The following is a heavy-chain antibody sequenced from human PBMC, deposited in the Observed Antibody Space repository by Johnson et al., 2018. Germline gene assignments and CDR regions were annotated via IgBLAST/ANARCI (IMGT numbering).Heavy chain of an antibody. V-gene: IGHV3-30-3*01. CDR3: ATTQFGARYMDV. CDR2: ISYDGNNK. CDR1: GFTFSSYP. J-gene: IGHJ6*03. D-gene: IGHD3-10*01. Sequence: VQLVESGGGVVQPGRSLRLSCAASGFTFSSYPIHWVRQAPGKGLEWVAVISYDGNNKYYADSVEGRFTISRDNSKNTLYLQVNSLRAEDTAVYYCATTQFGARYMDVWGKGTTVTVSS.